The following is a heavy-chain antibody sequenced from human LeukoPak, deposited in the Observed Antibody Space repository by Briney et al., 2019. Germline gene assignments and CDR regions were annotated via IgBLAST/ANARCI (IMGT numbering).Heavy chain of an antibody. CDR1: GGSISSGTYS. D-gene: IGHD5-18*01. CDR3: ARGDSYSYGRAFDV. CDR2: IYYSGDT. Sequence: PSQTLSLTCAVSGGSISSGTYSWTWIRQPPGKGLEWIAYIYYSGDTYYNPSLRSRVTISVDGSKNQFSLRLNSVTAADTAVYYCARGDSYSYGRAFDVWGQGTMVTVSS. J-gene: IGHJ3*01. V-gene: IGHV4-30-2*01.